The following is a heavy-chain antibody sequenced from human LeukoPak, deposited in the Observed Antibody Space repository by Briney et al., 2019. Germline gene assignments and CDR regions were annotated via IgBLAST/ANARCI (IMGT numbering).Heavy chain of an antibody. CDR2: LSGSGGAT. CDR1: GLTFSNYA. D-gene: IGHD2/OR15-2a*01. J-gene: IGHJ4*02. CDR3: ARISR. V-gene: IGHV3-23*01. Sequence: GGSLRLSCAASGLTFSNYAMTWVRLAPGKGLEWVSSLSGSGGATWYADSVKGRFTISRDNSKNMVYLQMNDLRVEDTAMYYCARISRWGQGTLVTVSS.